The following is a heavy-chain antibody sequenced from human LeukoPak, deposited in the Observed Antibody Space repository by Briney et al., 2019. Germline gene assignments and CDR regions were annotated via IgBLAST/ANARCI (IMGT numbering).Heavy chain of an antibody. J-gene: IGHJ2*01. CDR2: IYYSGST. V-gene: IGHV4-59*12. Sequence: SETLSLTCTVSGGSISSYYWSWIRQPPGKGLEWIGYIYYSGSTNYNPSLKSRVTISVDTSKNQFSLKVSSVTAADTAVYYCARTRTVTPAWWYFDLWGRGTRVTVSS. D-gene: IGHD4-17*01. CDR3: ARTRTVTPAWWYFDL. CDR1: GGSISSYY.